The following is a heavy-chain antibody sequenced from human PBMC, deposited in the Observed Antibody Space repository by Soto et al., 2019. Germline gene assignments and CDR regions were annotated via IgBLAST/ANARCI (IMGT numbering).Heavy chain of an antibody. CDR3: AKGKSYYYYMDV. V-gene: IGHV3-23*01. J-gene: IGHJ6*03. CDR2: ISGSGGST. CDR1: GFTFSSYA. Sequence: EVQLLESGGGLVQPGGSLSLSFQPPGFTFSSYAWTWVRKAPGRGLEWVSAISGSGGSTYYADSVKGRFTISRDNSKNTLYLQMNSLRAEDTAVYYCAKGKSYYYYMDVWGKGTTVTVSS.